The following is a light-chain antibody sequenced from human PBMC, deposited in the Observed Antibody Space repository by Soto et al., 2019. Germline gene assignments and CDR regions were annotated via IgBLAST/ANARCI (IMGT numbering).Light chain of an antibody. V-gene: IGKV3-20*01. CDR3: QQYGSSPT. J-gene: IGKJ4*01. Sequence: EIVLTQSPGSLSLSLGERATLSCRASRGVSSGYLAWYQQKPGQAPRLLIFGASIRATGIPDRCSGSGSGTDFTLSISRLEPEDFAVYFCQQYGSSPTFGGGTKVEIK. CDR2: GAS. CDR1: RGVSSGY.